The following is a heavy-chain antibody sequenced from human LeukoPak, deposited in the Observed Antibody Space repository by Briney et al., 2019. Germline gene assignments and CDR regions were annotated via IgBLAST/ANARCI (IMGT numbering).Heavy chain of an antibody. Sequence: PGGSLRLSCAASGFSFSNYAMNWVRQAPGKGLEWVSSIGGNGGSTYYAASVKGRFIISRDNSKNTVNLQMNSLRAEDTALYYCAGGQMFTSGGFDDWGQGTLVTVSS. CDR3: AGGQMFTSGGFDD. V-gene: IGHV3-23*01. CDR1: GFSFSNYA. J-gene: IGHJ4*02. D-gene: IGHD6-19*01. CDR2: IGGNGGST.